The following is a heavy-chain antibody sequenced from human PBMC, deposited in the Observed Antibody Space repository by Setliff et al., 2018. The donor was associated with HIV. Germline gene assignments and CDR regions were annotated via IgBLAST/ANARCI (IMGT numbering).Heavy chain of an antibody. J-gene: IGHJ6*03. CDR2: ISYLVGT. CDR3: ARVTRYFDWLSPQPYYYYYMDV. D-gene: IGHD3-9*01. CDR1: GGSIKNPH. Sequence: SETLSLTCAVSGGSIKNPHWSWIRQPPGKGLEWLGYISYLVGTNYNPSLKSRVSISLDASKSEFSLKVISVTAADTAFYYCARVTRYFDWLSPQPYYYYYMDVWGKGTTVTVSS. V-gene: IGHV4-59*11.